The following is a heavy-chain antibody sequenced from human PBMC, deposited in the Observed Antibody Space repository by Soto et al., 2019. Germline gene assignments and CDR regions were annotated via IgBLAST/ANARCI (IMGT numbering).Heavy chain of an antibody. D-gene: IGHD3-22*01. CDR1: GYSFTSYW. CDR2: IYPGDSDT. V-gene: IGHV5-51*01. J-gene: IGHJ4*02. CDR3: ARQGVDEYYYDSSGYYFDY. Sequence: GESLKISCKGSGYSFTSYWIGWVRQMPGKGLEWMGIIYPGDSDTRYSPSFQGQVTISADKSISTAYLQWSSLKASDTAMYYCARQGVDEYYYDSSGYYFDYWGQGTLVTVSS.